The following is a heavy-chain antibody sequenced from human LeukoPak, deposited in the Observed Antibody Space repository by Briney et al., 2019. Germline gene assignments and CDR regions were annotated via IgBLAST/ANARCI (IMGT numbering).Heavy chain of an antibody. Sequence: GASAKVSCKASGYTFTSYYMHWVRQAPGQGLEWMGIINPSGGSTSYAQKFQGRVTMTRDTSTSTVYMELSSLRSEDTAVYYCARSGDEEYQLLWTGDWFDPWGQGTLVTVSS. CDR2: INPSGGST. V-gene: IGHV1-46*01. J-gene: IGHJ5*02. CDR3: ARSGDEEYQLLWTGDWFDP. CDR1: GYTFTSYY. D-gene: IGHD2-2*01.